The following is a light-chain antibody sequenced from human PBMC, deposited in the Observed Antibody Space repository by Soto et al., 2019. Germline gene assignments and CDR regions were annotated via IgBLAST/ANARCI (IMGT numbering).Light chain of an antibody. CDR2: AAS. J-gene: IGKJ2*01. V-gene: IGKV1-12*01. CDR3: QEDNSGPYT. CDR1: QDMTNW. Sequence: DIQMTPSPSSVSASVGNRVTITCRARQDMTNWLAWYQQKPGKAPKLLTYAASSLQSGVPSRFSGSGSGTDFTLTINSPQTEDLASYYCQEDNSGPYTFGQGTKLDLK.